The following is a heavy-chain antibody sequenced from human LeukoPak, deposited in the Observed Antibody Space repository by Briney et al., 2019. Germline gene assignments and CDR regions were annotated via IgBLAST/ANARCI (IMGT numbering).Heavy chain of an antibody. CDR2: IYYSGST. CDR3: ASNLYGSGNYFAY. J-gene: IGHJ4*02. Sequence: SETLSLTCTVSGGSISSSSYYCGWIRQPPGKGLEWIGSIYYSGSTYYNPSLKSRFTISVDTSKNQFSLKLSSVTAADTAVDYCASNLYGSGNYFAYWGQGTLVTVSS. D-gene: IGHD3-10*01. CDR1: GGSISSSSYY. V-gene: IGHV4-39*07.